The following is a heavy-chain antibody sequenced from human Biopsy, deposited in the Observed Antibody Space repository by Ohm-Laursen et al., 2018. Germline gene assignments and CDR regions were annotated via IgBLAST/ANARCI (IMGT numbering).Heavy chain of an antibody. CDR3: ARVFGGAYYSYAFDI. D-gene: IGHD1-26*01. J-gene: IGHJ3*02. Sequence: ASVKVSCNASGYTFTGQYLHWVRQVPGQGLEWMGWINPHSGTTKFAQDFQGRVTMTRDTSITTAYMELRRLRSDDTAVYYCARVFGGAYYSYAFDIWGQGTLVIVSS. CDR1: GYTFTGQY. CDR2: INPHSGTT. V-gene: IGHV1-2*02.